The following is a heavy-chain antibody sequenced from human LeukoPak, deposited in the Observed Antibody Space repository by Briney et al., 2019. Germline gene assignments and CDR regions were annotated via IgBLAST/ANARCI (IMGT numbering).Heavy chain of an antibody. D-gene: IGHD1-26*01. V-gene: IGHV4-4*02. CDR1: EFTFSSYG. CDR2: IYHSGST. Sequence: PGGSLRLSCAASEFTFSSYGMHWVRQPPGKGLEWIGEIYHSGSTNYNPSLKSRVTISVDKSKNQFSLKLSSVTAADTAVYYCASKYSGSYFDAFDIWGQGTMVTVSS. J-gene: IGHJ3*02. CDR3: ASKYSGSYFDAFDI.